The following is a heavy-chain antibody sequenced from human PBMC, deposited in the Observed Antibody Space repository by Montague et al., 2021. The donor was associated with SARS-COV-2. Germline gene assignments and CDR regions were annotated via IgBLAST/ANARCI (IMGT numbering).Heavy chain of an antibody. CDR3: ARLKRYFDSSGSPSAFDF. V-gene: IGHV4-39*02. D-gene: IGHD3-22*01. CDR1: GGSITNNIDY. J-gene: IGHJ3*01. Sequence: SETRSLTCTVSGGSITNNIDYWAWIRQPPGKGLEWIGSIYYTGNTYYNPSLKSRVTISVATSKNHFTLKLSSVTAAETAVYYCARLKRYFDSSGSPSAFDFWGQGTKVTVSS. CDR2: IYYTGNT.